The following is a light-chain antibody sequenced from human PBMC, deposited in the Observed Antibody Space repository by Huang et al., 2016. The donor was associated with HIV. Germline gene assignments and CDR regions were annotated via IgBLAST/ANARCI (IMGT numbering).Light chain of an antibody. CDR3: QRYDSAPRA. CDR2: VAS. Sequence: DIQMTQSPSSLSASPGVRVTLSCRANQDIGNFLAWYQHKPGGGPRLLIYVASTLQSGVPSRFSGRGSGTYFTLTITSFQPDDVATYYCQRYDSAPRAFGQGTKVEI. CDR1: QDIGNF. J-gene: IGKJ1*01. V-gene: IGKV1-27*01.